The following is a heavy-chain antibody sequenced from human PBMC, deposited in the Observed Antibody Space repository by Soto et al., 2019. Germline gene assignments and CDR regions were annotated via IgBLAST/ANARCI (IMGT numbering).Heavy chain of an antibody. CDR3: ARAGIAMVQWGGMDV. Sequence: QVQLVQSGAEVKKSGSSVKVSCKASGGTFSSYAISWVRQAPGQGLEWMGGIIPIFGTANYAQKFQGRVAIAAGESASAAYMERSSLRSEATAVYYCARAGIAMVQWGGMDVWGQGTTVTVSS. D-gene: IGHD5-18*01. CDR2: IIPIFGTA. V-gene: IGHV1-69*12. J-gene: IGHJ6*02. CDR1: GGTFSSYA.